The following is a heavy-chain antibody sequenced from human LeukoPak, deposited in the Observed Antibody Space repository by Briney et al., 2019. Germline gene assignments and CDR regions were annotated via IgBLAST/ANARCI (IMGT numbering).Heavy chain of an antibody. CDR3: ARDWSSKYPFYYGMDV. J-gene: IGHJ6*02. CDR2: MSYDGSNK. CDR1: GFTFSSYA. Sequence: GGSLRLSCAASGFTFSSYAMHWVRQAPGKGLEWMAVMSYDGSNKYYADSVKGRFTISRGNSKNTLYLQMNSLRAEDTAVYYCARDWSSKYPFYYGMDVWGQGTLVTVSS. V-gene: IGHV3-30-3*01. D-gene: IGHD4-11*01.